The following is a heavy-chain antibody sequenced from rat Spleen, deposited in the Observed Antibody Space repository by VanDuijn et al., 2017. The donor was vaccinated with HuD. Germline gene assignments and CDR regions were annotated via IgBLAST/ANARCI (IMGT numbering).Heavy chain of an antibody. V-gene: IGHV5-31*01. J-gene: IGHJ1*01. CDR2: ITNASGST. CDR3: TRHPRYNNAHYWYFDF. Sequence: EVQLVESDGGLVQPGRSLKLSCVASGFTFNNYWMTWIRQAPGKGLEWVASITNASGSTYYRDSVKGRFTISRDNAKNSLYLQMDSLRSEDTATYYCTRHPRYNNAHYWYFDFWGPGTMVTVSS. CDR1: GFTFNNYW. D-gene: IGHD1-5*01.